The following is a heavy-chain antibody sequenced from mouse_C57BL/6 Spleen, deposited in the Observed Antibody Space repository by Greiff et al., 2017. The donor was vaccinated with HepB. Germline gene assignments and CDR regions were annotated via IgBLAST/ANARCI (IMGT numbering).Heavy chain of an antibody. D-gene: IGHD1-1*01. V-gene: IGHV1-82*01. Sequence: VKLQQSGPELVKPGASVKISCKASGYAFSSSWMNWVKQRPGKGLEWIGRIYPGDGDTNYNGKFKGKATLTADKSSSTAYMQLISLTSEDSAVYFCARSYYGSSYPGPMDYWGQGTSVTVSS. CDR1: GYAFSSSW. CDR3: ARSYYGSSYPGPMDY. J-gene: IGHJ4*01. CDR2: IYPGDGDT.